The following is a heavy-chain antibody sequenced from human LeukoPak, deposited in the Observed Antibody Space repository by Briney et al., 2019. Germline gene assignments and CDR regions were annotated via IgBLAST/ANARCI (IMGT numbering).Heavy chain of an antibody. CDR1: GFTFSSYA. CDR2: ISYDGSNK. Sequence: GGSLRLSCAASGFTFSSYAMHWVRQAPGKGLEWVAVISYDGSNKYYADSVKGRLIISRDNSKNTLYLQMNSLRAGDTAVYYCAREHDYGDYARAFDIWGQGTMVTVSS. CDR3: AREHDYGDYARAFDI. V-gene: IGHV3-30*04. D-gene: IGHD4-17*01. J-gene: IGHJ3*02.